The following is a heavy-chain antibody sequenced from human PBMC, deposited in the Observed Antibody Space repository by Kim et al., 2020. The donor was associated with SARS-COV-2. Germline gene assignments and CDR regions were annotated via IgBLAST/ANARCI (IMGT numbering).Heavy chain of an antibody. J-gene: IGHJ4*02. D-gene: IGHD3-16*01. CDR3: LGGYYFDY. Sequence: GNGKKIYSQKFQGRVTLRTDTSASTAYMELSSLRSEGSAVYFCLGGYYFDYWGQGTLVTVSS. CDR2: GNGKK. V-gene: IGHV1-3*01.